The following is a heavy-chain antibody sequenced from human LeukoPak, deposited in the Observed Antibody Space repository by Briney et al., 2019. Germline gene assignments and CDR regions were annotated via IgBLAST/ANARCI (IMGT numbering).Heavy chain of an antibody. CDR2: IYRDGRT. CDR3: ARDAHTGSGTYWGGVDYYYGLDV. D-gene: IGHD3-10*01. V-gene: IGHV3-66*01. J-gene: IGHJ6*02. Sequence: GGSLRLSCAVSGFTVNEKYMSWVRQSPGKGLEWVAAIYRDGRTYYADSVKGRFTISRDNSKNTLYLRMNSLRAEDTAVYYCARDAHTGSGTYWGGVDYYYGLDVWGQGTTVTVSS. CDR1: GFTVNEKY.